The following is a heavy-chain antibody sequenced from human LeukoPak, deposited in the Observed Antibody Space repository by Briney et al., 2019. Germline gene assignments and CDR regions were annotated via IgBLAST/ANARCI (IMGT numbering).Heavy chain of an antibody. CDR1: GGSISSGDYY. CDR3: ARYADMVATIKNYFDY. J-gene: IGHJ4*02. V-gene: IGHV4-30-4*01. CDR2: IYYSGST. D-gene: IGHD5-12*01. Sequence: SETLSLTCTVSGGSISSGDYYWSWIRQPPGKGLEWIGYIYYSGSTYYNPSLKSRVTISVDTSKNQFSLKLSSVTAADTAVYYCARYADMVATIKNYFDYWGQGTLVTVSS.